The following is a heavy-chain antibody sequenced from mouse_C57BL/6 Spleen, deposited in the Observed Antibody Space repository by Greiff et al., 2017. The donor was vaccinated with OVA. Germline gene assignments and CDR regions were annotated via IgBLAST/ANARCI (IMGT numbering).Heavy chain of an antibody. CDR1: GYTFTSYW. CDR2: IYPGSGST. J-gene: IGHJ4*01. D-gene: IGHD2-5*01. V-gene: IGHV1-55*01. CDR3: ARRGYSNSYAMDY. Sequence: VQLQQPGAELVKPGASVKMSCKASGYTFTSYWITWVKQRPGQGLEWIGDIYPGSGSTNYNEKFKGKATLTVDTSSSTAYMQLSSLTSEDSAVYYCARRGYSNSYAMDYWGQGTSVTVSS.